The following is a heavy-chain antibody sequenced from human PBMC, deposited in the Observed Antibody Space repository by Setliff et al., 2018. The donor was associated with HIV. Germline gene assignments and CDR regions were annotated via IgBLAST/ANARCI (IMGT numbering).Heavy chain of an antibody. CDR2: MYHTGST. V-gene: IGHV4-38-2*01. CDR1: GYSISSGCY. CDR3: ARQPLYNDYDWRSYYFDY. Sequence: LSLTCAVSGYSISSGCYWGWIRQPPGKGLEWIGSMYHTGSTYYSPSLNSRFTISVDTSKNQFSLKLRSVTAADTAVYYCARQPLYNDYDWRSYYFDYWGQGSLVTVSS. D-gene: IGHD5-12*01. J-gene: IGHJ4*02.